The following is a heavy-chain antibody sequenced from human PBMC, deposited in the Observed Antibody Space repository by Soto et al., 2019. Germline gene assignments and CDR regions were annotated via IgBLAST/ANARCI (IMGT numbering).Heavy chain of an antibody. V-gene: IGHV1-46*01. J-gene: IGHJ6*02. D-gene: IGHD3-9*01. Sequence: ASVKVSCKASGYSFTAYYIHWVRQAPGQGLEWMGIINPSVGNTRYTQDFQGRVTMTRDTSTNSVYLELSSLRSDDTAVYYCAKSILTGHEYYYGMDVWGQGTTVTVSS. CDR2: INPSVGNT. CDR3: AKSILTGHEYYYGMDV. CDR1: GYSFTAYY.